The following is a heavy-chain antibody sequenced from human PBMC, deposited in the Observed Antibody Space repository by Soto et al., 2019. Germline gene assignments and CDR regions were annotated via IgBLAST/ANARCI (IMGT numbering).Heavy chain of an antibody. J-gene: IGHJ5*02. D-gene: IGHD2-2*01. CDR3: ARVPDR. CDR1: GGSISNYY. Sequence: SXTLSLTCTVSGGSISNYYWSWIRQLPGKGLEWIGYIHYSGSTNYSPSLKSRVTISVDTSKNQFSLKLSSVTAADTAVYYCARVPDRWGQGTLVTVSS. V-gene: IGHV4-59*12. CDR2: IHYSGST.